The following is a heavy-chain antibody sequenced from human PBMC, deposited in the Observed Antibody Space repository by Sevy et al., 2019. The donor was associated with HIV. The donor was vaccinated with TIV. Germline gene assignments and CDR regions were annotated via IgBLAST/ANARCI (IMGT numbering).Heavy chain of an antibody. Sequence: GGSLRLSCAASGFTFSKYSMSWVRQPPGKGLGWVSTLSFGCGGINYEDSVKGRVTTSRDNSKSSVYLQMNNLRPEDTAVYYCAREGCTKPHDYWGQGTLVTVSS. V-gene: IGHV3-23*01. D-gene: IGHD2-8*01. CDR1: GFTFSKYS. CDR3: AREGCTKPHDY. CDR2: LSFGCGGI. J-gene: IGHJ4*02.